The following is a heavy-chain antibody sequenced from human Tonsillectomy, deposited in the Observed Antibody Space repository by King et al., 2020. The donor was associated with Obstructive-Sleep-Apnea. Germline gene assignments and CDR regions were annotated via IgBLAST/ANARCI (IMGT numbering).Heavy chain of an antibody. J-gene: IGHJ4*02. V-gene: IGHV2-5*02. CDR3: AHKAAMDPTWPLGYYFDD. D-gene: IGHD6-25*01. Sequence: TLKESGPTLVKPTQTLTLTCTFSGFSLSATGVAVGWIRQPPGKALEWSGLIYWDYDKRHSPPFRSRLSFTKDTSKNQGVLKMTNIHPAATATYSCAHKAAMDPTWPLGYYFDDWGQGALVIASS. CDR2: IYWDYDK. CDR1: GFSLSATGVA.